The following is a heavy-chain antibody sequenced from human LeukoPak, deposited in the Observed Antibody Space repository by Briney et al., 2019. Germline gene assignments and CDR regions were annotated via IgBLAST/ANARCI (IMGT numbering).Heavy chain of an antibody. J-gene: IGHJ4*02. V-gene: IGHV4-59*08. D-gene: IGHD7-27*01. CDR1: GGSPSSQY. CDR2: ISYSGST. CDR3: ARQETGDPEFDY. Sequence: PETLSLTCLVPGGSPSSQYWSWIRQPPGKGLEWIGYISYSGSTKYNPSLKSRVSISVDTSKRQFSLKLSSVTAADTAVYYCARQETGDPEFDYWGQGTLVTVSS.